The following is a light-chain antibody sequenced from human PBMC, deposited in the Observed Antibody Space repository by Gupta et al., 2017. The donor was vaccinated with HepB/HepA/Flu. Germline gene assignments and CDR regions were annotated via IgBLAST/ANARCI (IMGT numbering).Light chain of an antibody. CDR1: SSDVGGYNY. V-gene: IGLV2-14*03. CDR3: SSYTSSSTNV. J-gene: IGLJ1*01. CDR2: DVS. Sequence: QSALTHPPSVSGSPGQPHTIPCTRTSSDVGGYNYVSWYQQHPSKAPKLMIYDVSNRPAGVSNRFSGSKSGNTASLTISGLQAEDEADYYCSSYTSSSTNVFGTGTKVTVL.